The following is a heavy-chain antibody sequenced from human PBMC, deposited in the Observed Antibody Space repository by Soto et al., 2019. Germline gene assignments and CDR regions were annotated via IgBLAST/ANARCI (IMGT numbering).Heavy chain of an antibody. V-gene: IGHV1-18*01. CDR3: ARDLTIVPATHPRLENYGMDV. Sequence: ASVKVSCKASGYSFTIYGISCVLLSPLQWLDWMGWISPYNGHTQFVQRFQGRVSMTTDTSTKTAYMELRNLRSDDTAHYYCARDLTIVPATHPRLENYGMDVWGQGTTVTVSS. J-gene: IGHJ6*02. CDR1: GYSFTIYG. CDR2: ISPYNGHT. D-gene: IGHD2-2*01.